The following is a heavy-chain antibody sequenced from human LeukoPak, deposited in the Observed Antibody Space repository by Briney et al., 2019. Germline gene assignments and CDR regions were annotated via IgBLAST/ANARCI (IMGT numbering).Heavy chain of an antibody. J-gene: IGHJ5*02. CDR2: FDPEDGET. CDR3: ARADIVVVPAARKNYNWFDP. CDR1: GYTLTELS. D-gene: IGHD2-2*01. Sequence: ASVKVSCKVSGYTLTELSMHWVRQAPGKGLEWMGGFDPEDGETIYAQKFQGRVTITADESTSTAYMELSSLRSEDTAVYYCARADIVVVPAARKNYNWFDPWGQGTLVTVSS. V-gene: IGHV1-24*01.